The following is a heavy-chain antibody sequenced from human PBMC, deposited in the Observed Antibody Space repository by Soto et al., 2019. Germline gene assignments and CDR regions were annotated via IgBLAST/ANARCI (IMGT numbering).Heavy chain of an antibody. CDR2: IYYSGST. J-gene: IGHJ4*02. V-gene: IGHV4-30-4*01. Sequence: SETLSLTCTVSGGSLSSGDYYWRWIRPPPGKGLEWIGYIYYSGSTYYNPSLKSRVTISVDTSKNQFSLKLSSVTAADTAVYYCVGGGWLQYFDYWGQGTLVTVSS. CDR1: GGSLSSGDYY. D-gene: IGHD5-12*01. CDR3: VGGGWLQYFDY.